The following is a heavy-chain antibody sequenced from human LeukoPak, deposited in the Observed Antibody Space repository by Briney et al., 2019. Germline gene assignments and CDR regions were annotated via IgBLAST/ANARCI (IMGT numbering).Heavy chain of an antibody. V-gene: IGHV4/OR15-8*01. Sequence: SETLSLTCGVSGGFIINGKWWSWVRQPPGKGLEWIGEISHSGSPNYNPSLKGRLTISVDTAKNQFSLKLSSVTAADTAVYYCARLYFDWILPSWFDPWGQGTLVTVSS. CDR1: GGFIINGKW. J-gene: IGHJ5*02. CDR3: ARLYFDWILPSWFDP. CDR2: ISHSGSP. D-gene: IGHD3-9*01.